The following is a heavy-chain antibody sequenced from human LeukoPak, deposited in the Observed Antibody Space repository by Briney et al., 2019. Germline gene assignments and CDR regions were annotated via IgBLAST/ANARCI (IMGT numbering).Heavy chain of an antibody. CDR1: GNSFTSYW. D-gene: IGHD2-21*02. J-gene: IGHJ4*02. CDR3: ARHQGAYCGGDCYSVSYFDY. CDR2: IYPGDSDT. V-gene: IGHV5-51*01. Sequence: GESLKISCKGSGNSFTSYWIRWVRQMPGKGLEWMGIIYPGDSDTRYSPSFQGQVTISADKSISTAYLQWSSLKASDTAMYYCARHQGAYCGGDCYSVSYFDYWGQGTLVTVSS.